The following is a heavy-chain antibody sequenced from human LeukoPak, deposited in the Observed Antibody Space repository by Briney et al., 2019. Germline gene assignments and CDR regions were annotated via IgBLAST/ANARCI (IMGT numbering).Heavy chain of an antibody. CDR1: GGSMSSSSYY. V-gene: IGHV4-39*01. J-gene: IGHJ3*02. D-gene: IGHD3-22*01. CDR2: IYYSGST. CDR3: ARVDYDSSGYYAGAFDI. Sequence: PSETLSPTCTASGGSMSSSSYYWGWIRQPPGKGLEWIGSIYYSGSTYYNPSLKSRVTISVDTSKNQFSLKLSSVTPEDTAVYYCARVDYDSSGYYAGAFDIWGQGTMVTVSS.